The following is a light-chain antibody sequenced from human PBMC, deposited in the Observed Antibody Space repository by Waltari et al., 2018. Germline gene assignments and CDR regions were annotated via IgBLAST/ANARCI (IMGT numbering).Light chain of an antibody. CDR2: AAS. V-gene: IGKV1-12*01. CDR3: QQANSFPPT. CDR1: QGISSW. Sequence: DIQMTQSPSSVSASVGDRVPITCRASQGISSWLVWYQQKPGKAPKLLIYAASSLQSGVPSRFSGSGSGTDFTLTISSLQPEDFATYYCQQANSFPPTFGGGTKVEIK. J-gene: IGKJ4*01.